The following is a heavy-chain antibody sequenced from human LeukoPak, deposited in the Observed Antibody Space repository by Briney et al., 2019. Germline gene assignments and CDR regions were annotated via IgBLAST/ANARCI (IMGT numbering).Heavy chain of an antibody. CDR2: ISGSGGST. J-gene: IGHJ4*02. V-gene: IGHV3-23*01. Sequence: ETGGSLRLSCAASGFTFSSYGMSWVRQAPGKGLEWVSAISGSGGSTYYADSVKGRFTISRDNSKNTLYLQMNSLRAEDTAVYYCAKPRIVVVPAAPIDYWGQGTLVTVSS. D-gene: IGHD2-2*01. CDR1: GFTFSSYG. CDR3: AKPRIVVVPAAPIDY.